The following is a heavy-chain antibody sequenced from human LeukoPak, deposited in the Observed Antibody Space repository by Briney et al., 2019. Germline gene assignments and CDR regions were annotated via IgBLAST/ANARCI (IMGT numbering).Heavy chain of an antibody. V-gene: IGHV4-34*01. CDR3: AREAGCGGDCYRPAQGYYFDY. J-gene: IGHJ4*02. CDR1: GGSFRGYY. Sequence: SETLSLTCAVYGGSFRGYYWSWIRQPPGKGLEGIGEINHSGSTNYNPSLKSRVTISVDTSKNQFSLKLSSVTAADTAVYYCAREAGCGGDCYRPAQGYYFDYWGQGTLVTVSS. D-gene: IGHD2-21*02. CDR2: INHSGST.